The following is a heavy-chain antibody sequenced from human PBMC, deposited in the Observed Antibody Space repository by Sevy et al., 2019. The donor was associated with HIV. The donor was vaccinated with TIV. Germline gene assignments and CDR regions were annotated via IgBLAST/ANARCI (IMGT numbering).Heavy chain of an antibody. D-gene: IGHD6-19*01. CDR1: GFTFSSYG. CDR2: IWYDGSNK. CDR3: AGVGIAVAGYYFDY. V-gene: IGHV3-33*01. Sequence: GGSLRLSCAASGFTFSSYGMHWVRQAPGKGLEWVAVIWYDGSNKYYADSVKGRFTISRDNSKNTLYLQMNSLRAEDTAVYYCAGVGIAVAGYYFDYWGQGTLVTVSS. J-gene: IGHJ4*02.